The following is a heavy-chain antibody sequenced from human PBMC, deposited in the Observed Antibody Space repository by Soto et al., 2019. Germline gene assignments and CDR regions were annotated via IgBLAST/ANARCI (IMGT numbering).Heavy chain of an antibody. Sequence: SETLSLTCTVSGGSVSSGSYYWSWIRQPPGKGLEWIGYIYYSGSTNYNPSLKSRVTISVDTSKNQFSLKLSSVTAADTAVYYCARDWEVNWFDPWGQGTLVTVSS. D-gene: IGHD1-26*01. J-gene: IGHJ5*02. CDR2: IYYSGST. V-gene: IGHV4-61*01. CDR3: ARDWEVNWFDP. CDR1: GGSVSSGSYY.